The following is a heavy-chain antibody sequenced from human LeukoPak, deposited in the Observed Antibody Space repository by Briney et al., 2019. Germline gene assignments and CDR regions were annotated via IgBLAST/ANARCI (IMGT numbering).Heavy chain of an antibody. CDR2: INHSGST. V-gene: IGHV4-34*01. CDR3: ARLRGESAGIDY. D-gene: IGHD1-14*01. J-gene: IGHJ4*02. Sequence: SETLSLTCAVYGGSFSGYYWSWIRQPPGKGLEWIGEINHSGSTNYNPSLKSRVTISVDTSKNQSSLKLSSVTAADTAVYYCARLRGESAGIDYWGQGTLVTVSS. CDR1: GGSFSGYY.